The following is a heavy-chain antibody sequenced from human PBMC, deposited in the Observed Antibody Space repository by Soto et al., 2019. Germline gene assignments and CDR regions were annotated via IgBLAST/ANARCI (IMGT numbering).Heavy chain of an antibody. CDR2: ISGSGGST. CDR1: GFTFSSYA. Sequence: EVQLLESGGGLVQPGGSLRLSCAASGFTFSSYAMSWVRQAPGKGLEWVSAISGSGGSTYYADSVKGRFTISRDNSKNTLYMKMNSLRAEDTAVYYCAKSHCSSTSCYPHYYYYGMDVWGQGTTVTVSS. V-gene: IGHV3-23*01. CDR3: AKSHCSSTSCYPHYYYYGMDV. J-gene: IGHJ6*02. D-gene: IGHD2-2*01.